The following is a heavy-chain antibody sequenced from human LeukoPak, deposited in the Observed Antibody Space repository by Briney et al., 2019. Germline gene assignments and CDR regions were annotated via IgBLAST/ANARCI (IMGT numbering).Heavy chain of an antibody. CDR2: IKHSGST. J-gene: IGHJ6*02. CDR1: GFTFSSYA. CDR3: ARNDYFGINNGMDV. D-gene: IGHD2/OR15-2a*01. V-gene: IGHV4-34*01. Sequence: GSLRLSCAASGFTFSSYAMSWVRQPPGKGLEWIGEIKHSGSTNYNPSLKSRVTISVDTSKNQFSLRLSSVTAADTAVYYCARNDYFGINNGMDVWGQGTTVTVS.